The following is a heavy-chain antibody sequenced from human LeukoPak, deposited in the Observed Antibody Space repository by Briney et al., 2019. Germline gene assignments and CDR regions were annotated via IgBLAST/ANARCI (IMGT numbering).Heavy chain of an antibody. CDR1: GGSFSGYY. J-gene: IGHJ4*02. CDR3: ARSRSYGYRDVDY. V-gene: IGHV4-34*01. Sequence: SETLSLTRAVYGGSFSGYYCSWIRQPPGKGLEWIGEINHSGSTNYNPSLKSRVTISVDTSKNQFSLKLSSVTAADTAVYYCARSRSYGYRDVDYWGQGTMVTVSS. D-gene: IGHD5-18*01. CDR2: INHSGST.